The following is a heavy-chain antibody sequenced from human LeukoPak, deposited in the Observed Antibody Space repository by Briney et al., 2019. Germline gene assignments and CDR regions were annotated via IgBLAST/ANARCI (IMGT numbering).Heavy chain of an antibody. J-gene: IGHJ4*02. CDR2: IIPILGIA. Sequence: SVKLSCKASGGTFSSYSISWVRQAPGQGLEWMGRIIPILGIANYAQKFQGRVTITADKSTSTAYMELSSLRSEDTAVYYCARDPSDYFDYWGQGTLVTVSS. CDR1: GGTFSSYS. V-gene: IGHV1-69*04. CDR3: ARDPSDYFDY.